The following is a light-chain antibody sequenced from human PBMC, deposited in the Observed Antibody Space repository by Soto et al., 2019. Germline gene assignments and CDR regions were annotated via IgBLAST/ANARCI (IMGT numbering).Light chain of an antibody. J-gene: IGLJ1*01. Sequence: QAVVTQPPSASGTPGQRFTLSCSGSSSNIGSNTVSWYQQLPGTAPKLLIYNNNQRPSGVPDRFSGSKSGTSASLAISGLQSEDEADYYCAAWDVSLNGYVFGTGTKLTVL. CDR3: AAWDVSLNGYV. CDR2: NNN. V-gene: IGLV1-44*01. CDR1: SSNIGSNT.